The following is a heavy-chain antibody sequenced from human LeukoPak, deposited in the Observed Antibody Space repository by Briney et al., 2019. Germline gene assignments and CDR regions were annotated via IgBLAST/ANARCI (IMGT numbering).Heavy chain of an antibody. CDR2: ISAYNGNT. J-gene: IGHJ5*02. D-gene: IGHD6-19*01. Sequence: ASVKVSFKASGYTFTSYGISWVRQAPGQGLEWMGWISAYNGNTNYAQKLQGRVTMTTDTSTSTAYMELRSLRSDDTAVYYCARDHSGYSSGTNWFDPWGQGTLVTVSS. V-gene: IGHV1-18*01. CDR1: GYTFTSYG. CDR3: ARDHSGYSSGTNWFDP.